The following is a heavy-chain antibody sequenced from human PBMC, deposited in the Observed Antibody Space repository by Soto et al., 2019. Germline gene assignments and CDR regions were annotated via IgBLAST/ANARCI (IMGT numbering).Heavy chain of an antibody. CDR2: ITSSSNYI. V-gene: IGHV3-21*01. D-gene: IGHD3-10*01. CDR3: ARDTNFYASGSGVDY. CDR1: GFTFSTYS. J-gene: IGHJ4*02. Sequence: EVQVVESGGGLVKPGGSLRLSCAASGFTFSTYSMSWVRQAPGKGLEWVSSITSSSNYIHYTDSVKGRFTISRDNAKSSLYLQMNSLRGEDTVVYYCARDTNFYASGSGVDYWGQGTLVTVSS.